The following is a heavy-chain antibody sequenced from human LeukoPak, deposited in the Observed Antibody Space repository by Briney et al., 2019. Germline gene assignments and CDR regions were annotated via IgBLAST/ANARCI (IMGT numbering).Heavy chain of an antibody. J-gene: IGHJ4*02. CDR1: GFTSSTYS. Sequence: SGGSLRLSCAASGFTSSTYSMHWVRQAPGGGLVWVSRINSDGSNTNYADSVKGRFTLSRDSATDTLYLKMNSLRVEDTAVYYCARVGAGSGSEFDYWGQGTLATVSS. CDR3: ARVGAGSGSEFDY. V-gene: IGHV3-74*01. D-gene: IGHD1-26*01. CDR2: INSDGSNT.